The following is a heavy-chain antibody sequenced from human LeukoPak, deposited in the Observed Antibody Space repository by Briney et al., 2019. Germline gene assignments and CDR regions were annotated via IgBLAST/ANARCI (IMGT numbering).Heavy chain of an antibody. CDR3: ARGTTVTTRDYFDY. V-gene: IGHV3-33*01. Sequence: SGGSLRLSCAASGFTFSSYGMHWVRQAPGKGLEWVGVIWYDGSNKYYADSVKGRFTISRDNSKNTLYLQMDSLRAEDTAVYYCARGTTVTTRDYFDYWGQGTLVTVSS. CDR1: GFTFSSYG. D-gene: IGHD4-17*01. CDR2: IWYDGSNK. J-gene: IGHJ4*02.